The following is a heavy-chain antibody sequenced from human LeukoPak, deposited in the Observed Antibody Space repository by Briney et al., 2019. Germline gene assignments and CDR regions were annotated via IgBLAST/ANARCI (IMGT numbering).Heavy chain of an antibody. CDR3: ARDHREQRKYAFDI. Sequence: WGSLRLSCAASGFTFSSYSMNWVRQAPGKGLEWVSSISSSSSYIYYADSVKGRFTISRDNAKNSLYLQMNSLRAEDTAVYYCARDHREQRKYAFDIWGQGTMVTVSS. V-gene: IGHV3-21*01. CDR2: ISSSSSYI. J-gene: IGHJ3*02. D-gene: IGHD1-26*01. CDR1: GFTFSSYS.